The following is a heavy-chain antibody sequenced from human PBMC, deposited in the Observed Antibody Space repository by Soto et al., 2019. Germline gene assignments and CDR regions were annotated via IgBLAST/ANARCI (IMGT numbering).Heavy chain of an antibody. V-gene: IGHV1-3*01. D-gene: IGHD2-21*01. CDR1: GYTFTDYA. Sequence: ASVKVSCKASGYTFTDYAIHWVRQAPGQRLEWMGWIAPGNGNTKYSQNFQGRVTITRDTSATTAYMELSSLRSEETAVYYCAKGSRMWTPDYWGQGTLVTVSS. J-gene: IGHJ4*02. CDR2: IAPGNGNT. CDR3: AKGSRMWTPDY.